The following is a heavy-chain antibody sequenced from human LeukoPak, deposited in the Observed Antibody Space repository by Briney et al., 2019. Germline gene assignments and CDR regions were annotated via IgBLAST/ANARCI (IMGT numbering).Heavy chain of an antibody. D-gene: IGHD3-3*01. Sequence: GGSLRLFCAASGFTFSGSAMHWVRQASGKGLEWVGRIRSKANSYATAYAASVKGRFTISRDDSKNTAYLQMNSLKTEDTAVYYCTRLEDYDFWSGYSAYYFDYWGQGTLVTVSS. CDR1: GFTFSGSA. CDR2: IRSKANSYAT. V-gene: IGHV3-73*01. J-gene: IGHJ4*02. CDR3: TRLEDYDFWSGYSAYYFDY.